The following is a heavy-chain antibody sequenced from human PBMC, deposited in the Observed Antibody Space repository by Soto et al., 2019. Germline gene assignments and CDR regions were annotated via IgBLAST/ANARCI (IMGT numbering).Heavy chain of an antibody. Sequence: PSETLSLTCTVSGGSTSSGGFYWSWIRQHPGKGLEWIGYIYYSGISCYNPSLKSRVSISLDTSRNQFSMTLNSVTAADTAVYYCARNGYTYGMDVWGQGATVTVSS. V-gene: IGHV4-31*03. CDR1: GGSTSSGGFY. CDR3: ARNGYTYGMDV. J-gene: IGHJ6*02. CDR2: IYYSGIS. D-gene: IGHD5-18*01.